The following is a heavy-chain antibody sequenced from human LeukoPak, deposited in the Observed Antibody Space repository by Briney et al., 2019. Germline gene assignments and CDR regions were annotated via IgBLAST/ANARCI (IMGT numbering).Heavy chain of an antibody. CDR3: ARGYSGGWTPGY. CDR1: GFTFSDYY. V-gene: IGHV3-11*05. J-gene: IGHJ4*02. D-gene: IGHD2-21*01. Sequence: SGGSLRLSCAASGFTFSDYYMSWIRQAPGKGLELVSYISSSGSYTNYADSVTGRFTISRDNAEKSLYLQMNSLRAEDTAVYYCARGYSGGWTPGYWGQGTLVTVSS. CDR2: ISSSGSYT.